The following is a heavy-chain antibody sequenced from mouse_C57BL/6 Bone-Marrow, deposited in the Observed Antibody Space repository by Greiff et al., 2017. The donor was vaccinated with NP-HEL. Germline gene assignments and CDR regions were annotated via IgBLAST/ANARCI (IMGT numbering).Heavy chain of an antibody. CDR1: GYAFSSSW. Sequence: QVQLQQSGPELVKPGASVKISCKASGYAFSSSWMNWVKQRPGKGLEWIGRIYPGDGDTNYNGKFEGKATLTADKSSSTAYMQLSSLTSEDSAVYFCARKPITTVVASDYFDYWGQGTTLTVSS. J-gene: IGHJ2*01. CDR2: IYPGDGDT. CDR3: ARKPITTVVASDYFDY. D-gene: IGHD1-1*01. V-gene: IGHV1-82*01.